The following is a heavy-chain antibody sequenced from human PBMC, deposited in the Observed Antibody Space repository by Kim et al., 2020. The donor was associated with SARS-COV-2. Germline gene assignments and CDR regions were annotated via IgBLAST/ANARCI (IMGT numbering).Heavy chain of an antibody. J-gene: IGHJ4*02. CDR2: INGSGGRT. D-gene: IGHD2-2*01. CDR3: AKDRPPVVTAADDY. V-gene: IGHV3-23*01. CDR1: GFTFSSYA. Sequence: GGSLRLSCAASGFTFSSYAMSWVRQAPGKGLEWVSAINGSGGRTYYADSVKGRFTISRDNSKNTLYLQMNSLRAEDTAVYYCAKDRPPVVTAADDYWGQGTLVTVSS.